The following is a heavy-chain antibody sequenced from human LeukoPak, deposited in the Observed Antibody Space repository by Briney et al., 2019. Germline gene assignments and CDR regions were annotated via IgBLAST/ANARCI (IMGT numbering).Heavy chain of an antibody. Sequence: SETLSLTCTVSGGSNSSSSYYWGWIRQPPGKGLEWIGSIYYSGSTYYNPSLKSRVTISVDTSKNQFSLKLSSVTAADTAVYYCAGISSSSWTSYYFDYWGLGTLVTVSS. CDR1: GGSNSSSSYY. V-gene: IGHV4-39*07. D-gene: IGHD6-13*01. CDR3: AGISSSSWTSYYFDY. CDR2: IYYSGST. J-gene: IGHJ4*02.